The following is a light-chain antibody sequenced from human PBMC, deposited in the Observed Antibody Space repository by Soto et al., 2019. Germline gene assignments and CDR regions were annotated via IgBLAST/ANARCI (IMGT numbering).Light chain of an antibody. J-gene: IGKJ5*01. Sequence: EIVMTQSAATLSVSPWERATLSCRASQSVSSNLAWYQQKPGQAPRLLSYGASTRATGIPARFSGSGSGTEFTLTISSLQSEDFAVYDCQQYNNWPPIIFGQGTRLEIK. CDR2: GAS. CDR3: QQYNNWPPII. V-gene: IGKV3-15*01. CDR1: QSVSSN.